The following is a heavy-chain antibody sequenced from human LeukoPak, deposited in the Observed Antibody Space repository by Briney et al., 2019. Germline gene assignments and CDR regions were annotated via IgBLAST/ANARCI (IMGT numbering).Heavy chain of an antibody. J-gene: IGHJ4*02. D-gene: IGHD4-17*01. CDR3: ARSNNDGDYLGVGFDY. CDR1: GYTFNNYA. CDR2: INTNTGNP. Sequence: ASVKVSCKSSGYTFNNYAMNWVRQAPGQGLEWMGWINTNTGNPTYAQGFTGRFVFSSDTSVRTAYLQIGSLKAEDTAVYYCARSNNDGDYLGVGFDYWGQGTLVTVSP. V-gene: IGHV7-4-1*01.